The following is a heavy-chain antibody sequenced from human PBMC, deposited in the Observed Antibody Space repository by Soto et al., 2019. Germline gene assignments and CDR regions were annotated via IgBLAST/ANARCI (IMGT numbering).Heavy chain of an antibody. CDR3: AKDPTSYDSRAQFDS. Sequence: GGSLRLSCAASGFNFNIFAMNWVRQAPGKGLEWVSGISGGGGSTYYADSVKGRFTISRDNSKNTLYLQMNSLRAEDTAVYYCAKDPTSYDSRAQFDSWGQGTLVTVSS. J-gene: IGHJ4*02. V-gene: IGHV3-23*01. CDR2: ISGGGGST. D-gene: IGHD3-22*01. CDR1: GFNFNIFA.